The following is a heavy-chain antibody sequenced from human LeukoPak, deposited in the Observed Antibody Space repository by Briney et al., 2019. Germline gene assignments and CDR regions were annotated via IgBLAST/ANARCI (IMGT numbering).Heavy chain of an antibody. J-gene: IGHJ4*02. V-gene: IGHV3-21*01. CDR1: GFTLSSYS. Sequence: KAGGSLRLSCAASGFTLSSYSMNWVRQAPGKGLEWVSSISSSSSYIYYADSVKGRFTISRDNAKNSLYLQMNSLRAEDTAVYYCARGRNYYGSGSYYNPNFDYWGQGTLVTVSS. CDR3: ARGRNYYGSGSYYNPNFDY. CDR2: ISSSSSYI. D-gene: IGHD3-10*01.